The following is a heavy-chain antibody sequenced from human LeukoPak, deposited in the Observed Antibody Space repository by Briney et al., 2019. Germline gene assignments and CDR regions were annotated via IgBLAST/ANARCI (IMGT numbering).Heavy chain of an antibody. CDR2: IYYSGST. J-gene: IGHJ4*02. D-gene: IGHD3-16*02. V-gene: IGHV4-59*01. Sequence: SETLSLTCTVSGGSISSYYWSWIRQPPGKGLEWIGYIYYSGSTNYNPSLKSRVTISVDTSKNQFSLKLSSVTAADTAVYYCAREGYDYVWGSYLDYWGQGTLVTVSS. CDR3: AREGYDYVWGSYLDY. CDR1: GGSISSYY.